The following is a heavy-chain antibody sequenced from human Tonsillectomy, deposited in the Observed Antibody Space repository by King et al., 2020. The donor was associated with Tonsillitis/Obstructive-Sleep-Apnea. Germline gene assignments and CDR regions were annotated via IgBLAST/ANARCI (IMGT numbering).Heavy chain of an antibody. CDR2: IWYDGRNK. V-gene: IGHV3-33*01. J-gene: IGHJ4*02. CDR3: ARDLAVAALDY. Sequence: VQLVESGGGVVQPGRSLRLSCAASGFTFSDYGFHWVRQAPGKGLEWVAVIWYDGRNKFYADSVKGRFTISRDISKDTLYLEMDSLIAEDTAIYFCARDLAVAALDYGGQGTLVTVSS. D-gene: IGHD6-19*01. CDR1: GFTFSDYG.